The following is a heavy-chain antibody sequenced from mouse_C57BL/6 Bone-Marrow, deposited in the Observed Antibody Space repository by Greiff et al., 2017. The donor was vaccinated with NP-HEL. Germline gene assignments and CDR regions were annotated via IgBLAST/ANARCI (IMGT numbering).Heavy chain of an antibody. CDR2: IWSGGST. CDR1: GFSLTSYG. Sequence: QVQLKESGPGLVQPSQCLSITCTVSGFSLTSYGVHWVRQSPGQGLEWLGVIWSGGSTDNNAAFISRLSISKDNSKSQVFFKMNSLQADDTAIYYCARDPDYWGQGTTLTVSS. V-gene: IGHV2-2*01. CDR3: ARDPDY. J-gene: IGHJ2*01.